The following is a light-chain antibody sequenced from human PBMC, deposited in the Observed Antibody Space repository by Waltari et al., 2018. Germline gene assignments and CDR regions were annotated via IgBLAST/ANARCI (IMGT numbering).Light chain of an antibody. CDR3: QSWDTGINV. CDR2: LDSDGSH. J-gene: IGLJ2*01. CDR1: RGRHRYA. V-gene: IGLV4-69*01. Sequence: QLVLTPPPSASASLGASVTLTCTLHRGRHRYAIAWHPQQPEKGPRFLMKLDSDGSHTKGDGIPDRFSGSSSGAERYLILSSLQSEDEADYYCQSWDTGINVFGGGTKLTGL.